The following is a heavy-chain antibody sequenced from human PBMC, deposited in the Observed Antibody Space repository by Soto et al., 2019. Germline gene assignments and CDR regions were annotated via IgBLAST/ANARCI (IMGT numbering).Heavy chain of an antibody. D-gene: IGHD3-10*01. V-gene: IGHV3-23*01. CDR2: ISGSGGNT. CDR1: GFTFSSYA. J-gene: IGHJ4*02. CDR3: AGHGSGSYF. Sequence: GGSLRLSCAASGFTFSSYAMSWVRRAPGKGLEWVSAISGSGGNTFYADSVKGRFTISRDNFKNTLYLQMNSLRAEDTAVYYCAGHGSGSYFWGQGTLVTVSS.